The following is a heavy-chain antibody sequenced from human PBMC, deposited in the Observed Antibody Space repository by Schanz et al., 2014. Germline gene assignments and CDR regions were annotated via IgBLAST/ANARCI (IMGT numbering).Heavy chain of an antibody. V-gene: IGHV3-30*18. J-gene: IGHJ6*03. Sequence: VQLVESGGGLVKPGGSLRLSCTASRIIFGTYSMNWIRQTPKGLEWVALISYDGSNKYYADSVKGRFTISRDSSKNTLYLQMNSLRAEDTAVYYCAKDYQDCSSTSCYLWENYYMDVWGKGTTVTVSS. CDR1: RIIFGTYS. CDR3: AKDYQDCSSTSCYLWENYYMDV. D-gene: IGHD2-2*01. CDR2: ISYDGSNK.